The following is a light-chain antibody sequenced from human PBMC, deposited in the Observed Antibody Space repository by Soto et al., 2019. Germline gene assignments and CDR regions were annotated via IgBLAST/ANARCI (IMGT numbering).Light chain of an antibody. V-gene: IGKV3-11*01. CDR2: DAS. Sequence: LTQSPSFLSASVGDRVTITCRASQGISSYLAWYQQKRGQAPRLLIYDASNRATGIPARFSGSGSGTDFSLTISSLEPEDFAVYYCQQRSSWPLTFGGGTKVDIK. CDR1: QGISSY. CDR3: QQRSSWPLT. J-gene: IGKJ4*01.